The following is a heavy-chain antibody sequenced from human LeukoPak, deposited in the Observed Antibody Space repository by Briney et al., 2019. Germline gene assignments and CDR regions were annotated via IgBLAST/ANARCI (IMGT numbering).Heavy chain of an antibody. J-gene: IGHJ4*02. CDR3: AKTYYYDSSGLGTDY. Sequence: PGGSLRLSCAASGSTFSSYGMHWVRQAPGKGLEWVAVISYDGSNKYYADSVKGRFTISRDNSKNTLYLQMNSLRAEDTAVYYCAKTYYYDSSGLGTDYWGQGTLVTVSS. D-gene: IGHD3-22*01. CDR2: ISYDGSNK. V-gene: IGHV3-30*18. CDR1: GSTFSSYG.